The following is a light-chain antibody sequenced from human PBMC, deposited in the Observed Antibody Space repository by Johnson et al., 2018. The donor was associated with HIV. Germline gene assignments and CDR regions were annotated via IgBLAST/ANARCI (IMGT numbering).Light chain of an antibody. CDR2: DNN. J-gene: IGLJ1*01. CDR3: GTWDSSLSAGQGV. V-gene: IGLV1-51*01. Sequence: QSVLTQPPSVSAAPGQKVTISCSGSSSNIGNNYVSWYQQLPGTAPKLLIYDNNKRPSGIPDRFSGSKSGTSATLGITGLQTGDEADYYCGTWDSSLSAGQGVFGTRTKVTVL. CDR1: SSNIGNNY.